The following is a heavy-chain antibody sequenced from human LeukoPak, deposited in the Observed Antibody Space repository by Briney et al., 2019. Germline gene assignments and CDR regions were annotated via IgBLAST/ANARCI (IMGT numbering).Heavy chain of an antibody. D-gene: IGHD3-10*01. CDR1: GFTFSTHA. CDR2: IATGFDT. J-gene: IGHJ4*02. Sequence: GRSLRLSCAASGFTFSTHAMTWVRQAPGKGLEWVSSIATGFDTYSADSVKGRFAISRDNSKNTLYLQVNNLRADDTALYSCARFPGFGSGTYRLDYWGQGTLVTVSS. CDR3: ARFPGFGSGTYRLDY. V-gene: IGHV3-23*01.